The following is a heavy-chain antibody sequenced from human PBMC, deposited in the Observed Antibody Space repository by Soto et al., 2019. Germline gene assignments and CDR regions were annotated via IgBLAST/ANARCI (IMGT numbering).Heavy chain of an antibody. J-gene: IGHJ3*02. Sequence: DSVQVSCKASGYTFINFFIHWVRQAPGQGLEWVGIINPSGGATTYPQKFQGRVTMTRDTSTSTVYMDVSSLRFDDTAVYYCAWSHCSGGSRYLGAGDIWG. CDR2: INPSGGAT. D-gene: IGHD2-15*01. CDR1: GYTFINFF. V-gene: IGHV1-46*01. CDR3: AWSHCSGGSRYLGAGDI.